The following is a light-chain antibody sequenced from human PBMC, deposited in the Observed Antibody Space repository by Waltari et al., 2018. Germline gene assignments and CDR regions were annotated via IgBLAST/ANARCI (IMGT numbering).Light chain of an antibody. CDR1: QGIANW. CDR3: QQTSSFPRT. CDR2: AAA. J-gene: IGKJ1*01. V-gene: IGKV1-12*01. Sequence: DILMTQSPSSVSASVGDSITITCRASQGIANWIAWYQQKPGKATQLLIYAAATLQSGVPSRFSGSGSGTDFTLTISRLQPEDFATYFCQQTSSFPRTFGQGTKVEIK.